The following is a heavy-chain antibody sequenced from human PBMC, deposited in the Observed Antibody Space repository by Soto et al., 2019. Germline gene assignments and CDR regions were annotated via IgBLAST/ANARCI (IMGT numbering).Heavy chain of an antibody. D-gene: IGHD2-15*01. CDR3: ASPTCCGGSCSPWFDS. CDR1: GGSISSSSYY. J-gene: IGHJ5*01. V-gene: IGHV4-39*01. Sequence: PSETLSLTCTVSGGSISSSSYYWGWIRQPPGKGLEWIGSIYYSGSTYYNPSLKSRVTISVDTSKNQFSLKLSSVTAADTAVYYCASPTCCGGSCSPWFDSWGQGTLLPVSS. CDR2: IYYSGST.